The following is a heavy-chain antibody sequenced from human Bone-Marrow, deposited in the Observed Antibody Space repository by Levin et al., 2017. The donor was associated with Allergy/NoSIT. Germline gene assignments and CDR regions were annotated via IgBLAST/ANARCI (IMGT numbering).Heavy chain of an antibody. Sequence: AGGSLRLSCAASGFTFSNAWMSWVRQAPGKGLEWVGRIKSKTDGGTTDYAAPVKGRFTISRDDSKNTLYLQMNSLKTEDTAVYYCTTAINYGGDAFDIWGQGTMVTVSS. CDR3: TTAINYGGDAFDI. J-gene: IGHJ3*02. D-gene: IGHD4-17*01. CDR1: GFTFSNAW. V-gene: IGHV3-15*01. CDR2: IKSKTDGGTT.